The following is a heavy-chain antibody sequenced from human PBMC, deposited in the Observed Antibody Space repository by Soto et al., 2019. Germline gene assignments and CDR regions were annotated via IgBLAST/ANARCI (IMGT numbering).Heavy chain of an antibody. J-gene: IGHJ4*02. Sequence: SETLSLTCTVSGGSISNYFCNWIRQPAGKGLERIGRIDNSGSTNYNPSLKSRITMSADTSRNQLSLKLNSVTAADTAVYYCARGGQDFWSGPFDYWGQGALVTVSS. CDR3: ARGGQDFWSGPFDY. V-gene: IGHV4-4*07. D-gene: IGHD3-3*01. CDR2: IDNSGST. CDR1: GGSISNYF.